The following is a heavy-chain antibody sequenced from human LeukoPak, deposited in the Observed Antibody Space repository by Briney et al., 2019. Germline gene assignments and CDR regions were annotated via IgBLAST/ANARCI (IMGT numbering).Heavy chain of an antibody. CDR2: ISGSGGST. V-gene: IGHV3-23*01. CDR3: AKDRELLWFGESSGAFDI. D-gene: IGHD3-10*01. J-gene: IGHJ3*02. CDR1: GFTFSSYA. Sequence: GESLRLSCAASGFTFSSYAMSWVRQAPGKGLAWVSGISGSGGSTYYADSLKGRFTISRDNSKNTLYLQMNSLRAEDTAVYYCAKDRELLWFGESSGAFDIWGQGTMVTVSS.